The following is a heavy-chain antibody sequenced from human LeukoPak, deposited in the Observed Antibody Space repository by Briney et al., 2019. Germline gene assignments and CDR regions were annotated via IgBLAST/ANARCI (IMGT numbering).Heavy chain of an antibody. V-gene: IGHV5-51*01. CDR1: GYSFTSYW. CDR3: ARHGQKGDFWSGYYTPGLWYYYGMDV. Sequence: GESLKISCKGSGYSFTSYWIGWVRQMPGKGLEWMGIIYPGDSDTRYSPSFQGQVTISADKSISTAYLQWSSLKASDTAMYYCARHGQKGDFWSGYYTPGLWYYYGMDVWGQGTTVTVSS. D-gene: IGHD3-3*01. CDR2: IYPGDSDT. J-gene: IGHJ6*02.